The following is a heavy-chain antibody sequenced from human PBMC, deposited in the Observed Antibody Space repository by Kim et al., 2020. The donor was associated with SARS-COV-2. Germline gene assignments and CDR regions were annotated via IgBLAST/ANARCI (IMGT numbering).Heavy chain of an antibody. CDR3: ATPHLWSPYYYYGLDV. V-gene: IGHV3-30*02. J-gene: IGHJ6*02. CDR2: IWYDGSNK. Sequence: GGSLRLSCAASGFTFRSYGMHWVRQAPGKGLEWVAFIWYDGSNKYYADSVKGRFTISRDNYKNTLYLQMNSLRAEDTAVYYWATPHLWSPYYYYGLDVWGQGTTVTVS. D-gene: IGHD2-8*01. CDR1: GFTFRSYG.